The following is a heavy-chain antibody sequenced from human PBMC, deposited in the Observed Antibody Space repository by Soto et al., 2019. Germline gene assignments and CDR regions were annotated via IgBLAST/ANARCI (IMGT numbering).Heavy chain of an antibody. CDR3: ARDIYSSSWYGWGHYYGMDV. D-gene: IGHD6-13*01. J-gene: IGHJ6*01. CDR1: GFTFSSYA. V-gene: IGHV3-30-3*01. Sequence: QVQLVESGGGVVQPGRSLRLSCAASGFTFSSYAMHWVRQAPGKGLEWVAVISYDGSNKYYADSVKGRFTISRDNSKNTLYLQMNSLRAEDTAVYYCARDIYSSSWYGWGHYYGMDVW. CDR2: ISYDGSNK.